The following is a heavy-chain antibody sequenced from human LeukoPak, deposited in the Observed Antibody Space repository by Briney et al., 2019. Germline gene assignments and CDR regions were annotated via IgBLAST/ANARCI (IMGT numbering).Heavy chain of an antibody. V-gene: IGHV3-74*01. CDR1: GXTFSTYW. Sequence: GGSLXLSCXASGXTFSTYWMHWVRQAPGEGMVWVSRIKSDGSDTSYADSVKGRFTISRDNAKNTLYLQMNSLRAEDTAVYYCARGFWTGVEYWGQGALVTVSS. J-gene: IGHJ4*02. CDR3: ARGFWTGVEY. D-gene: IGHD3/OR15-3a*01. CDR2: IKSDGSDT.